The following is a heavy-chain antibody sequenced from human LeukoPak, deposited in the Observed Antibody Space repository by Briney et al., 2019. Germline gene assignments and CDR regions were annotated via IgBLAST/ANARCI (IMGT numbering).Heavy chain of an antibody. J-gene: IGHJ4*02. CDR2: ISWNSGSI. CDR1: GFTFDDYA. Sequence: GGSLRLSCAASGFTFDDYAMHWVRQAPGKGLEWVSGISWNSGSIGYADSVKGRFTISRDNAKNSLYLQMNSLRAEDTAVYYCARRCYDSSGFDYWGQGTLVTVSS. CDR3: ARRCYDSSGFDY. D-gene: IGHD3-22*01. V-gene: IGHV3-9*01.